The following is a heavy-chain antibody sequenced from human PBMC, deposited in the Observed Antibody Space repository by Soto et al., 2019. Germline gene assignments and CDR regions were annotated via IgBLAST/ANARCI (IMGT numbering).Heavy chain of an antibody. J-gene: IGHJ4*02. CDR1: GGSIGGFH. D-gene: IGHD4-17*01. Sequence: QVQLQEAGPGLVKPSETLSLTCTVSGGSIGGFHWSWIRQPPGKGLEWIGYISHSGSTNYNSSLNSRVTISVDTSKNQFSLKLTSVTAADTAVYFCARALHDFGDPCFDYWGQGILITVSS. CDR3: ARALHDFGDPCFDY. V-gene: IGHV4-59*01. CDR2: ISHSGST.